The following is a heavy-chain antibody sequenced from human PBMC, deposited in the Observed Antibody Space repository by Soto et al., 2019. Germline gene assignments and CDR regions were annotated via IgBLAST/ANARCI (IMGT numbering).Heavy chain of an antibody. D-gene: IGHD6-6*01. CDR3: VREVEYYSCSSNWFDP. J-gene: IGHJ5*02. CDR1: GGSMSSGDYY. Sequence: QVQLQESGPGLVNPSQTLSLTCTVSGGSMSSGDYYWSWIRQPPGKGLEWIGYISHSGNTYYNPSLRSRISLSVDTSKNLFSLQVTYVTAADTAVYYCVREVEYYSCSSNWFDPWGQGTLVAVSS. CDR2: ISHSGNT. V-gene: IGHV4-30-4*01.